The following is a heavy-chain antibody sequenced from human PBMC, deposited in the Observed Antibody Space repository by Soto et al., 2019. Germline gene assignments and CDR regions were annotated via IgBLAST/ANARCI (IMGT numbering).Heavy chain of an antibody. CDR3: TRVQKKYRTTSGVDFDS. CDR1: GFTFEEHT. V-gene: IGHV3-43*01. Sequence: EVMLEESGGAVVQPGGPLRLSCVVSGFTFEEHTIHWVRQAPGKGLEWISLLSWDGGTTYYAESVKGRFTISRDSGTNSVFLQMDSLRSEDTALYYCTRVQKKYRTTSGVDFDSWGQGTQVTVSS. D-gene: IGHD5-12*01. CDR2: LSWDGGTT. J-gene: IGHJ4*02.